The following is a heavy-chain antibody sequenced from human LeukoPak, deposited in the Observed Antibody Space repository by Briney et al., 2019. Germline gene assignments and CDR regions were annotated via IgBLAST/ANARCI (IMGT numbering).Heavy chain of an antibody. CDR2: NYCSRSN. V-gene: IGHV4-39*01. CDR3: ASSEPGERIETTVGDRTVVVPAAIPEDYYGMDV. CDR1: GGSISSSSNY. D-gene: IGHD2-2*01. Sequence: PSETLTLTCTASGGSISSSSNYWGWIRQPTGKELEWIGRNYCSRSNYSNPSLKRRATIPVDTSKNQFPLKQSSVPAQATAVYYCASSEPGERIETTVGDRTVVVPAAIPEDYYGMDVWGQGTTVTVSS. J-gene: IGHJ6*02.